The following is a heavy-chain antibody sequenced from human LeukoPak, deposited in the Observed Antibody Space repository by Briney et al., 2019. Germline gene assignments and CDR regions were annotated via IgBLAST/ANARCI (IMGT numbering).Heavy chain of an antibody. J-gene: IGHJ4*02. CDR1: GDSPSGIY. CDR3: ARLLAGCRGGRGRAHFDF. CDR2: VYYSGRT. V-gene: IGHV4-59*01. Sequence: SQTLSLTCSLSGDSPSGIYWSWMRHCPREGLEWIGYVYYSGRTNYNPSLKSRVTMSLDTSKNLASLNLKSVTAADTAVYYCARLLAGCRGGRGRAHFDFWGQGTLVTVSS. D-gene: IGHD2-15*01.